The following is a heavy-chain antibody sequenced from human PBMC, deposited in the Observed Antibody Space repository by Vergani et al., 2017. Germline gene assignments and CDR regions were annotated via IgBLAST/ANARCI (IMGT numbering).Heavy chain of an antibody. J-gene: IGHJ4*02. CDR3: AREKYGSGSSTDY. D-gene: IGHD3-10*01. Sequence: VQLLESGGDLVQPGGSLRLSCAASGFTFSSYAMSWVRQAPGKGLEWIGEINHSGSTNYNPSLKSRVTISVDTSKNQFSLKLSSVTAADTAVYYCAREKYGSGSSTDYWGQGTLVTVSS. CDR1: GFTFSSYAM. CDR2: INHSGST. V-gene: IGHV4-4*02.